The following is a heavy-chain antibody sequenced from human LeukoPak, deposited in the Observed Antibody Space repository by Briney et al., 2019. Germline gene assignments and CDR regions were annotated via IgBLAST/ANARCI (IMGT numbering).Heavy chain of an antibody. CDR2: IYSNGHI. CDR3: ARRHYGSGNIDS. V-gene: IGHV4-39*01. J-gene: IGHJ4*02. CDR1: SDSISSSSYL. D-gene: IGHD3-10*01. Sequence: PSETLSFTCSVSSDSISSSSYLWVWVRQPPGKGLEWIGDIYSNGHISYNPSLKSRAAISVDTSKNQFSLNLSSVTAADTAVYYCARRHYGSGNIDSWGQGTLVTVSS.